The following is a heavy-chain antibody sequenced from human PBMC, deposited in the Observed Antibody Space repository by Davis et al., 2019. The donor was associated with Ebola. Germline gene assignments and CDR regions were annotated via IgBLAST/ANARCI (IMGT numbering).Heavy chain of an antibody. CDR3: AKDTSNVWFDV. V-gene: IGHV3-23*01. CDR2: FGTSGDT. CDR1: GFIFRSYV. D-gene: IGHD6-19*01. Sequence: GGSLRLSCAASGFIFRSYVMSWVRQAPGKGLEWVSTFGTSGDTYYADSVKGRFTISRDNSKNTLHLQMNSLRVEDTAIYYCAKDTSNVWFDVWGQGTTVTVFS. J-gene: IGHJ6*02.